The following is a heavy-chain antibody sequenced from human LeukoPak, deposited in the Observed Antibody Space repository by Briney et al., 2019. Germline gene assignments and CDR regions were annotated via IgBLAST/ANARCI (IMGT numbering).Heavy chain of an antibody. V-gene: IGHV3-9*01. J-gene: IGHJ3*02. CDR3: ARDADMVADAFDI. Sequence: GGSLRLSCAASGFTFDDYAMHWVRQAPGKGLEWVSGISWNSGSIGYADSVKGRFTISRDNAKNSLYLQMNSLRAEDTAVYYCARDADMVADAFDIWGQGTMVTVSS. CDR1: GFTFDDYA. CDR2: ISWNSGSI. D-gene: IGHD5-12*01.